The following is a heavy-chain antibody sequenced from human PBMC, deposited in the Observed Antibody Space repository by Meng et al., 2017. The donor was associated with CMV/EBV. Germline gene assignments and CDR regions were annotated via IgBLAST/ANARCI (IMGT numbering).Heavy chain of an antibody. V-gene: IGHV3-9*01. CDR3: AKDNNLHIVVVPAAIIHYYYYGMDV. CDR2: ISLNSGSI. J-gene: IGHJ6*02. D-gene: IGHD2-2*02. Sequence: SLKIPCAASGFTFDDYAMHGVRQAPGKGLEWVSGISLNSGSIDYADSVKGRFTISRDNAKNSLYLQMNSLRAEDTALYYCAKDNNLHIVVVPAAIIHYYYYGMDVWGQGTTVTVSS. CDR1: GFTFDDYA.